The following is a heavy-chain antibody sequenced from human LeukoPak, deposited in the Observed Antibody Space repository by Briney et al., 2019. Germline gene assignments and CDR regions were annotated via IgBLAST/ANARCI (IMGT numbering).Heavy chain of an antibody. CDR2: ISGSGGST. CDR1: GFTFSSYA. D-gene: IGHD3-10*01. J-gene: IGHJ4*02. Sequence: GGSLRLSCAASGFTFSSYAMSWVRQAPGKGLEWVSAISGSGGSTYYADSVKGRFTISRDNSKNTLYLQINSLRAEDTAVYYCAKVSGWFGELFGFDYWGQGTLVTVSS. CDR3: AKVSGWFGELFGFDY. V-gene: IGHV3-23*01.